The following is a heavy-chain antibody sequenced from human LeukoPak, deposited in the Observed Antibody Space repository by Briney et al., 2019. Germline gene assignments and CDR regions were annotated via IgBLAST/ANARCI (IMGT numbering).Heavy chain of an antibody. V-gene: IGHV3-30*02. Sequence: GGSLRLSCAASGFTFSNYGMHWVRQAPGKGLEWVAFIRYDGSNKYYADSVKGRFTISRDNSKNTLYLQMNSLRAEDTAVYYCAKGGDSSSWYEGIFDYWGQGTLVTVSS. D-gene: IGHD6-13*01. CDR3: AKGGDSSSWYEGIFDY. CDR1: GFTFSNYG. J-gene: IGHJ4*02. CDR2: IRYDGSNK.